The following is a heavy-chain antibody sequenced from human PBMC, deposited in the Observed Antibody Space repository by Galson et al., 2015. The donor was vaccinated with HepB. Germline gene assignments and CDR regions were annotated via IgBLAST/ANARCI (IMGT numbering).Heavy chain of an antibody. V-gene: IGHV3-30*18. CDR3: AKDEGGPEDAFDI. Sequence: SLRLSCAASGFTFSSYGMHWVRQAPGKGLEWVAVISYDGSNKYYADSVKGRFTISRDNSKNTLYLQMNSLRAEDTAEYYCAKDEGGPEDAFDIWGQGTMVTVSS. CDR1: GFTFSSYG. D-gene: IGHD1-14*01. CDR2: ISYDGSNK. J-gene: IGHJ3*02.